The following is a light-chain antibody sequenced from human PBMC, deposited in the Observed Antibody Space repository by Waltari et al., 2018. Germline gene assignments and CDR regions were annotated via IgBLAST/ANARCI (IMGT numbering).Light chain of an antibody. Sequence: QAVLTQPASLSASPGASASLPCTLRSGINVATYKLYWYQQRPGSPPQFLLKYRSDSTTQQGSGVPSRFSGSRDTSANAGILLISGGQSEDEADYYCMILHNNAVVFGGVTKLTVL. CDR1: SGINVATYK. J-gene: IGLJ2*01. CDR3: MILHNNAVV. CDR2: YRSDSTT. V-gene: IGLV5-45*01.